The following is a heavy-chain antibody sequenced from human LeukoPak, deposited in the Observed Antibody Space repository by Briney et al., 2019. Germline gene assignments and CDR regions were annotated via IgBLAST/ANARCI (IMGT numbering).Heavy chain of an antibody. D-gene: IGHD5-18*01. CDR1: GGTFSSYA. Sequence: SVTVSCKASGGTFSSYAISWVRQAPGEGLEWMGGIIPIFGTANYAQKFQGRVTITADESTSTAYMELSSLRSEDTAVYYCARAFADTDTRTADVYYTDVWGKGTTVTVSS. CDR3: ARAFADTDTRTADVYYTDV. V-gene: IGHV1-69*01. J-gene: IGHJ6*03. CDR2: IIPIFGTA.